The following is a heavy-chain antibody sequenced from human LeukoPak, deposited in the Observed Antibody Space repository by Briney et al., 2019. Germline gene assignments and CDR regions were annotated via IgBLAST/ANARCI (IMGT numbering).Heavy chain of an antibody. V-gene: IGHV4-4*02. CDR3: AREKSTVTAGFDF. Sequence: SGTLSLTCAVSGDSISSNNWWSWVRQPPGKGLERIGEIYHSGNTNYNPSLKSRVTISVDKSNNQFSLELSSVTAADTAVYYCAREKSTVTAGFDFWGQGTLVTVSS. J-gene: IGHJ5*01. D-gene: IGHD4-17*01. CDR1: GDSISSNNW. CDR2: IYHSGNT.